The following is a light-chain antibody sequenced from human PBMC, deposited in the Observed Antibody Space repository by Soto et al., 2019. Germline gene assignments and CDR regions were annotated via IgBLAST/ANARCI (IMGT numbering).Light chain of an antibody. CDR3: HQRSNPIT. J-gene: IGKJ5*01. CDR2: DAS. CDR1: QSIGSY. V-gene: IGKV3-11*01. Sequence: EIVFTQSPATLSLSLGERATLYCRASQSIGSYLAWYQPKLGQPPRLLIYDASNRATGIPARFSGSGSGTDFTLTISSLDPEDSAVYYYHQRSNPITFGQGTRLEI.